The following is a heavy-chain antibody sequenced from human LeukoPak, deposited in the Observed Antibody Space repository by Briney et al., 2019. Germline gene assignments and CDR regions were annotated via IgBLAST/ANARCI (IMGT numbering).Heavy chain of an antibody. CDR1: GFTFDDYA. CDR3: AKAARPDYYYGMDV. Sequence: GRSLRLSCAASGFTFDDYAMHWVRQAPGKGLEWVSGISWNSGSIGYADPVKGRFTISRDNAKNSLYLQMNSLRAEDTALYYCAKAARPDYYYGMDVWGRGTTVTVSS. J-gene: IGHJ6*02. V-gene: IGHV3-9*01. D-gene: IGHD6-6*01. CDR2: ISWNSGSI.